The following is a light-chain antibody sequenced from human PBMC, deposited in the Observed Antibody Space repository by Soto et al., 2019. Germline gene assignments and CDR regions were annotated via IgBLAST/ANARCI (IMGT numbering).Light chain of an antibody. Sequence: EIVLTQSPGPLSLSPGERATLSCRASQSVINSFLAWYQQKPGQAPRLLIYGASSRATGIPDRFSGSGSGTDFTLTISRLEPDDFAVYYCQQYGRSPLTFAGGTKVDIK. CDR1: QSVINSF. CDR3: QQYGRSPLT. CDR2: GAS. V-gene: IGKV3-20*01. J-gene: IGKJ4*01.